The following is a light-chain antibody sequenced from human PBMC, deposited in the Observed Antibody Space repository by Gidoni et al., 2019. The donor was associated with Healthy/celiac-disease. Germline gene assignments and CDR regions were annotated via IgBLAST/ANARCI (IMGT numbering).Light chain of an antibody. V-gene: IGLV2-11*01. Sequence: QSALTPPRSVSGSPGQSVTISCTVTSSDVGGYNYVSWYHKHPGKAPKLMIYDVSKRPSGVTDRFSGSKSGNTASLTISGLQAEDEADYYCCSYAGSYTYVVFGGGTKLTVL. CDR2: DVS. CDR3: CSYAGSYTYVV. CDR1: SSDVGGYNY. J-gene: IGLJ2*01.